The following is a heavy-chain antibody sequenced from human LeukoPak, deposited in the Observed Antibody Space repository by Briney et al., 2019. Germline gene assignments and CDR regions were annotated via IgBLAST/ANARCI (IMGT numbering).Heavy chain of an antibody. D-gene: IGHD3-16*01. CDR3: ARLIDRFDP. Sequence: SETLSLTCTVSGGSSSRHHWSWKRQPPGPGLEWIGYIYYSGSYNYYPSLKRRVTMSVDTSKNQFSLKLSSGCASDTAVYYCARLIDRFDPWGQGTRVTVSS. CDR1: GGSSSRHH. CDR2: IYYSGSY. V-gene: IGHV4-59*11. J-gene: IGHJ5*02.